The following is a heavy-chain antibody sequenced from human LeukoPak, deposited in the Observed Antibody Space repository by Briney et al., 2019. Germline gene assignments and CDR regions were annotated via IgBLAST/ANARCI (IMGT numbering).Heavy chain of an antibody. Sequence: GGSLRLSCAASGFTFSSYAMSWVRQAPGKGQEWVSAISGSGGSTYYADSVKGRFTISRDNSKNTLYLQMNSLRAEDTAVYYCARAYSSSWYDYWGQGTLVTVSS. CDR2: ISGSGGST. J-gene: IGHJ4*02. CDR3: ARAYSSSWYDY. V-gene: IGHV3-23*01. D-gene: IGHD6-13*01. CDR1: GFTFSSYA.